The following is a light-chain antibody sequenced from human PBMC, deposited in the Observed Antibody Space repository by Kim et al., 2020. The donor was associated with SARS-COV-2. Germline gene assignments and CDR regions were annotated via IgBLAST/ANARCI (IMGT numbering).Light chain of an antibody. J-gene: IGLJ1*01. CDR3: SSYTSSSTYV. CDR1: SSDIGGDND. CDR2: EVS. V-gene: IGLV2-14*03. Sequence: GQSITIARTGSSSDIGGDNDVSWYQQHPGNAAKLMIYEVSNRPSGVSNRFSGSKSGNTASLTISGLQAEDEADYFCSSYTSSSTYVFGTGTKVTVL.